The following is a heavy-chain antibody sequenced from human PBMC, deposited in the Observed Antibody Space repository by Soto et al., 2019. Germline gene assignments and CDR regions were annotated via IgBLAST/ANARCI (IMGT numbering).Heavy chain of an antibody. Sequence: QVQLQESGPGLVKPSETLSLTCTVSGGSVSSGSYYWSWIRQPPGKGLEWIGYIYYSGSTNYNPSLKSRVTISVDTSKNQFSLKLSSVTAADTAVYYCARLDLYYYGSGKGMDVWGQGTTVTVSS. CDR3: ARLDLYYYGSGKGMDV. V-gene: IGHV4-61*01. D-gene: IGHD3-10*01. J-gene: IGHJ6*02. CDR1: GGSVSSGSYY. CDR2: IYYSGST.